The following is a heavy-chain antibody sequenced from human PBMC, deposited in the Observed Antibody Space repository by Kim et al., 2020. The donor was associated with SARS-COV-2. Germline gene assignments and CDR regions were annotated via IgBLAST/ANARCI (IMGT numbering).Heavy chain of an antibody. D-gene: IGHD3-22*01. V-gene: IGHV3-30*18. CDR2: ISYDGSNK. CDR1: GFTFSSYG. CDR3: AKDEYYYDSSGYWDP. J-gene: IGHJ5*02. Sequence: GGSLRLSCAASGFTFSSYGMHWVRQAPGKGLEWVAVISYDGSNKYYADSVKGRFTISRDNSKNTLYLQMNSLRAEDTAVYYCAKDEYYYDSSGYWDPWGQGTLVTVSS.